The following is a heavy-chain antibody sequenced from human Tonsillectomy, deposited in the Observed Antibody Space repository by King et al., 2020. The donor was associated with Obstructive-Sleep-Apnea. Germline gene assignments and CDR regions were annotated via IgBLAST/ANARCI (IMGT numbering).Heavy chain of an antibody. CDR2: ISISISTI. CDR3: ARDYVYGDYGLGEYFQH. CDR1: VFTFSSYS. Sequence: EGQLVQSGGGLVQPGGSLRLSCAASVFTFSSYSMNWFRQAPGKGLGWVSYISISISTIYYAGSVKGRFTIARDNAKKSLYLQMNSLRAEDTAVYYCARDYVYGDYGLGEYFQHWGQGTLVTVSS. V-gene: IGHV3-48*04. D-gene: IGHD4-17*01. J-gene: IGHJ1*01.